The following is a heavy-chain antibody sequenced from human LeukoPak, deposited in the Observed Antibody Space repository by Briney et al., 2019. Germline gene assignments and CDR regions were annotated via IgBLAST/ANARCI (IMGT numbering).Heavy chain of an antibody. D-gene: IGHD3-9*01. CDR1: GYTFTSYG. Sequence: APVKPSCKASGYTFTSYGISWVRQAPGQGLEWMGWISAYNGNANYAQKLQGRVTMTTDTSTSTAYMELRSLRYDDTAVYYCARDRHGVLRYFDWLSGANWFDPWGQGTLVTVSS. CDR3: ARDRHGVLRYFDWLSGANWFDP. V-gene: IGHV1-18*01. CDR2: ISAYNGNA. J-gene: IGHJ5*02.